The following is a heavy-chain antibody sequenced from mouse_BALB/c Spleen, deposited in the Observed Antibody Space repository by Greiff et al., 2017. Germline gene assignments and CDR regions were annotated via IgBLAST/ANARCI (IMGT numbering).Heavy chain of an antibody. D-gene: IGHD2-4*01. J-gene: IGHJ3*01. Sequence: EVKLVESGPGLVKPSQSLSLTCTVTGYSITSDYAWNWIRQFPGNKLEWMGYISYSGSTSYNPSLKSRISITRDTSKNQFFLQLNSVTTEDTATYYCARGGYDYGAYWGQGTLVTVSA. CDR3: ARGGYDYGAY. CDR1: GYSITSDYA. V-gene: IGHV3-2*02. CDR2: ISYSGST.